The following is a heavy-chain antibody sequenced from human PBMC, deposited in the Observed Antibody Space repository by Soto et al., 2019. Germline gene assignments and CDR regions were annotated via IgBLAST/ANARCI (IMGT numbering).Heavy chain of an antibody. Sequence: GWSLRLSCTDSGFTFSTSAMSWVRQAPGRGLEWVSGISGSGAGTYYADSVKGRFTISRDNSKNTLYLQMSGLRAEDAALYYCAEGPTVFGAVISFDYYYGMYVWGQGTPVTVSS. CDR3: AEGPTVFGAVISFDYYYGMYV. CDR2: ISGSGAGT. J-gene: IGHJ6*02. D-gene: IGHD3-3*01. CDR1: GFTFSTSA. V-gene: IGHV3-23*01.